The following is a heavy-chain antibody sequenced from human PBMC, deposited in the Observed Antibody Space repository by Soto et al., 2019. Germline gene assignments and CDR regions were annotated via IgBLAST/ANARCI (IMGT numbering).Heavy chain of an antibody. V-gene: IGHV4-38-2*01. CDR2: IFHSGTT. CDR1: GYSIRRGYN. CDR3: TRGGARWLPYS. Sequence: PSETLSLTCAVSGYSIRRGYNWGWIRQPPGKGLEWIASIFHSGTTFYNPSLRSRVTISVDTSRNEFSLNLSSVTAADTAVYFCTRGGARWLPYSWVQGTLVTVSS. J-gene: IGHJ4*02. D-gene: IGHD5-12*01.